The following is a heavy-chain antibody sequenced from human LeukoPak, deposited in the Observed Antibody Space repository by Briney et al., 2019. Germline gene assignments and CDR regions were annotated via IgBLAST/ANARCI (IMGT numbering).Heavy chain of an antibody. J-gene: IGHJ4*02. Sequence: ASVKDSCKASGYTFTGYYMHWVRQAPGQGLEWMGWINPNSGGTNYAQKFQGRVTMTRDTSISTAYMELSRLRSDDTAVYYCARARPRGTALDYWGQGTLVTVSS. V-gene: IGHV1-2*02. D-gene: IGHD6-13*01. CDR1: GYTFTGYY. CDR2: INPNSGGT. CDR3: ARARPRGTALDY.